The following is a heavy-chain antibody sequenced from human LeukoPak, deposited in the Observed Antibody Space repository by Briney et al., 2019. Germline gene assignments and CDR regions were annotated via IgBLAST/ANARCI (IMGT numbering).Heavy chain of an antibody. CDR3: ARDRGRLWFGESAN. J-gene: IGHJ4*02. CDR2: ISAYNGNT. Sequence: ASVKVSCKASGYTFTSYGISWVRQAPGQGLEWMGWISAYNGNTNYAQKLQGRVTMTTDTSTSTAYMGLRSLRSDDTAVYYCARDRGRLWFGESANWGQGTLVTVSS. V-gene: IGHV1-18*01. D-gene: IGHD3-10*01. CDR1: GYTFTSYG.